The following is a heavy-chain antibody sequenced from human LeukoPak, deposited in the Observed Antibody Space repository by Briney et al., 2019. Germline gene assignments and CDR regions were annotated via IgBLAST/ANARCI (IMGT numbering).Heavy chain of an antibody. J-gene: IGHJ4*02. CDR2: IKQDGSQK. Sequence: GGSLRLSCAASGFSLSSYWMSWVRQAPGKGLEWVANIKQDGSQKYYVDSVKGRFTISGDNAKNSLYLQMNSLRVEDTAVYYCVRALGGGSYWGQGTLVIVSP. D-gene: IGHD5-24*01. CDR1: GFSLSSYW. CDR3: VRALGGGSY. V-gene: IGHV3-7*03.